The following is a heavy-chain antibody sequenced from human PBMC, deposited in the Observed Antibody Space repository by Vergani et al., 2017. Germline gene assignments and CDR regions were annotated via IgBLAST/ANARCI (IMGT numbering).Heavy chain of an antibody. CDR3: AKTHDXSSHYSSYNWFDP. D-gene: IGHD3-3*01. CDR1: GYSITNYW. CDR2: IYAGDSDV. Sequence: EVQLVQSGAEVKKPGESVKISCQGSGYSITNYWIAWVRQRPGKGLEWMGIIYAGDSDVRYSPSFQGQVTMSVDKSLSTAYLQWSSLKASDTATYYCAKTHDXSSHYSSYNWFDPWGQGTQVTVSS. J-gene: IGHJ5*02. V-gene: IGHV5-51*03.